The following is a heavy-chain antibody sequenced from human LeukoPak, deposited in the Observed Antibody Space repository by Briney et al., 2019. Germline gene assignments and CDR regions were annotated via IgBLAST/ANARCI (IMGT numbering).Heavy chain of an antibody. Sequence: ASVKVSCKASAYTFTGYYMHWVRQAPGQGLEWMGWINPNSGGTNYAQKFQGRVTMTRDTSIGTAYMELYSLRSDDTAVYYCARVEGDGGYELIDYWGQGTLVTVSS. V-gene: IGHV1-2*02. J-gene: IGHJ4*02. CDR2: INPNSGGT. CDR3: ARVEGDGGYELIDY. CDR1: AYTFTGYY. D-gene: IGHD5-12*01.